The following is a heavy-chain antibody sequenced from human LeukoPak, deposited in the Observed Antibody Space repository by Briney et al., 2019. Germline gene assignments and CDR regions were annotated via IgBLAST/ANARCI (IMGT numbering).Heavy chain of an antibody. D-gene: IGHD6-6*01. CDR2: ISYDGSNK. V-gene: IGHV3-30*19. CDR3: ARDRGAARLPALVY. J-gene: IGHJ4*02. CDR1: GFTFSSYG. Sequence: PGGSLRLSCAASGFTFSSYGMHWVRQAPGKGLEWVAVISYDGSNKYYADSVKGRFTISRDNSKNTLYLQMNSLRAEDTAVYYCARDRGAARLPALVYWGQGTLVTVSS.